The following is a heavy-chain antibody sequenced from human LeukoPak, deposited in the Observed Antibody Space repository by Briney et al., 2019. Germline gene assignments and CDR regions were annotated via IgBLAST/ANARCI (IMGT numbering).Heavy chain of an antibody. J-gene: IGHJ1*01. V-gene: IGHV3-30*18. D-gene: IGHD6-19*01. CDR1: GFTFSSYG. Sequence: PGGSLRLSCAASGFTFSSYGMHWVRQAPGKGLEWVAVISYDGSNKYYADSVKGRFTISRDNSKNTLYLQMNSLRAEDTAVYYCAKGIKQWLVRSEYFQHWGQGILATVSS. CDR2: ISYDGSNK. CDR3: AKGIKQWLVRSEYFQH.